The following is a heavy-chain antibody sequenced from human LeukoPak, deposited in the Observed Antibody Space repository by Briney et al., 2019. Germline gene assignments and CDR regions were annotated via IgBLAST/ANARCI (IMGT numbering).Heavy chain of an antibody. V-gene: IGHV4-38-2*02. D-gene: IGHD3-16*01. Sequence: SETLSLTCTVSGYSISRGNHWGWIRQPPGKGLEWIGSIYHSGSTYYNPSLKSRVTISVDTSKNQFSLKLTSVTAADTAVCYCARGPLIGPIDYWGQGTLVTVSS. J-gene: IGHJ4*02. CDR1: GYSISRGNH. CDR2: IYHSGST. CDR3: ARGPLIGPIDY.